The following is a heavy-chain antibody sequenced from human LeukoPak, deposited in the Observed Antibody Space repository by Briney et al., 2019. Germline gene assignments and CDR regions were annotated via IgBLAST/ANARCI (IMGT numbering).Heavy chain of an antibody. CDR2: IYYSGSA. CDR1: GGSISSYY. J-gene: IGHJ5*02. CDR3: AXXXXVTXVPSWWFDP. Sequence: PSETLSLTCTVSGGSISSYYWSWIRQPPGKGLEWIGYIYYSGSANYNPSLKSRVTISVDTSKNQFSLKLSSVTAADTAVYYCAXXXXVTXVPSWWFDPWGQGTLVTVSS. V-gene: IGHV4-59*01. D-gene: IGHD2-21*02.